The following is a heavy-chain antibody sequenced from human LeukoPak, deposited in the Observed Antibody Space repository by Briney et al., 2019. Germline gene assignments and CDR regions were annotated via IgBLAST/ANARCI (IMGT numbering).Heavy chain of an antibody. CDR3: AADSGGSRY. J-gene: IGHJ4*02. D-gene: IGHD2-15*01. Sequence: GGSLRLSCAASGFTFNSYAMSWVRQAPWERLQWVSGISDSGGNTYYADSVRGRFTISRDNAKNSLYLQMNSLRVEDTAMYYCAADSGGSRYWGQGTLATVSS. CDR2: ISDSGGNT. V-gene: IGHV3-23*01. CDR1: GFTFNSYA.